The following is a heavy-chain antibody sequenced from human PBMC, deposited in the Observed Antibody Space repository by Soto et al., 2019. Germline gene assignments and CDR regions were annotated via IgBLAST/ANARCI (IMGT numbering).Heavy chain of an antibody. CDR2: INTKTGGT. D-gene: IGHD3-9*01. J-gene: IGHJ3*02. Sequence: ASMKVSCKASGYIFTGYYIQWVRQAPGQGLEWMGWINTKTGGTKYAQKFQGRVTMTRDTSINTAYMEVSRLRSDDTDVYYCATDKVAFDMWRQGTMVTVSS. CDR3: ATDKVAFDM. CDR1: GYIFTGYY. V-gene: IGHV1-2*02.